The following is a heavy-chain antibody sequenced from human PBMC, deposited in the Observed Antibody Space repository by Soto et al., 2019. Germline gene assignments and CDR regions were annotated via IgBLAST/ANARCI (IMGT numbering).Heavy chain of an antibody. CDR2: IYYSGST. CDR3: ARHERWPVAGTFDY. Sequence: QLQLQESGPGLVKPSETLSLTCTVSGGSISSSSYYWGWIRQPPGKGLEWIGSIYYSGSTYYNPSLKSRVTISVDTSKNHFSLKLSSVTAANTAVYYCARHERWPVAGTFDYWGQGTLVTVSS. D-gene: IGHD6-19*01. V-gene: IGHV4-39*01. J-gene: IGHJ4*02. CDR1: GGSISSSSYY.